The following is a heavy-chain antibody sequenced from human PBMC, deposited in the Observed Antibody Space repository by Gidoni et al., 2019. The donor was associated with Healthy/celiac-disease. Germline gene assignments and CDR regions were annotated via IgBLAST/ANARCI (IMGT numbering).Heavy chain of an antibody. CDR3: AKLRYDILTGYYNLPFDY. J-gene: IGHJ4*02. CDR2: ISGSGGST. V-gene: IGHV3-23*01. Sequence: EVQLLESGGGLVQPGGSLRLSCAASGFTFSSYAMSWVRQAPGKGLEWVSAISGSGGSTYYADSVKGRFTISRDNSKNTLYLQMNSLRAEDTAVYYCAKLRYDILTGYYNLPFDYWGQGTLVTVSS. D-gene: IGHD3-9*01. CDR1: GFTFSSYA.